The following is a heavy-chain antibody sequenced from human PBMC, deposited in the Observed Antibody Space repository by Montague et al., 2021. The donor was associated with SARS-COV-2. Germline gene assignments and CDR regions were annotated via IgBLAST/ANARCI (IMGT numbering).Heavy chain of an antibody. J-gene: IGHJ3*02. D-gene: IGHD3-22*01. CDR1: GFTFSRYW. CDR2: IKEDGSEK. Sequence: SLRLSCAASGFTFSRYWMTWVRQAPGKGLEWVANIKEDGSEKYYVDSVKGRFTIFRDNAKNSLFLQMNSLRAEDTAVYYCARDGWAHYYDSSGYEGNFDIWGQGTMVTVSS. CDR3: ARDGWAHYYDSSGYEGNFDI. V-gene: IGHV3-7*01.